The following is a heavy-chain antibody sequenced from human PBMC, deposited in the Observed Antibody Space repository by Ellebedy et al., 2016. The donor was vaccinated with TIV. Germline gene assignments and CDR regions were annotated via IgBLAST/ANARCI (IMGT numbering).Heavy chain of an antibody. D-gene: IGHD4-17*01. CDR3: ARGRDNDYGDLGWFDP. J-gene: IGHJ5*02. Sequence: SVKVSCXASGGTFSSYAISWVRQAPGQGLEWMGGIIPIFGTANYAQKFQGRVTITADESTSTAYMELSSLRSEDTAVYYCARGRDNDYGDLGWFDPWGQGTLVTVSS. V-gene: IGHV1-69*13. CDR1: GGTFSSYA. CDR2: IIPIFGTA.